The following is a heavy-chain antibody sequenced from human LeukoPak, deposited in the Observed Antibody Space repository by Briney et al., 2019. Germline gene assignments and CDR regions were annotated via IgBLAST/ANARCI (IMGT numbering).Heavy chain of an antibody. V-gene: IGHV4-30-4*01. CDR2: IYYSEST. CDR1: GGSISSGDYY. J-gene: IGHJ4*02. D-gene: IGHD5-12*01. Sequence: SQTLSLTCTVSGGSISSGDYYWSWIRQPPGKGLEWIGYIYYSESTYYNPSLKSRVTISVDTSKNQFSLKLSSVTAADTAVYYCARGGVATKFDYWGQGTLVTVSS. CDR3: ARGGVATKFDY.